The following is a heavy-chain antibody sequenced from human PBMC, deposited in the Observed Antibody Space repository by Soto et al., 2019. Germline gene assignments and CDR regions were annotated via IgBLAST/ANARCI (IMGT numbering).Heavy chain of an antibody. CDR1: GVSLTTSGVG. CDR2: IYWDDDK. Sequence: QITLRESGPTLVQPTQTLTLTCTLSGVSLTTSGVGVGWIRQPPGKALEWLALIYWDDDKRVSPSLKSRLAITRDTYKNQVVITMTDMAPVDTAIYYCAHRQRTVVVGAPFDLWGQGSQVTVSS. V-gene: IGHV2-5*02. J-gene: IGHJ4*02. D-gene: IGHD2-15*01. CDR3: AHRQRTVVVGAPFDL.